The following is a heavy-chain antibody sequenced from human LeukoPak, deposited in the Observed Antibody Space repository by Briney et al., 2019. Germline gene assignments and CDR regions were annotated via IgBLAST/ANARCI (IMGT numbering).Heavy chain of an antibody. Sequence: GASVKVSSTASGYIFNAYYLHWVRQAPGQGLEWMGWINPTSGGTNYAQQFQGSVTLTRDTSISTASMELSRLRSDDTAVYYCARERANSFDTWGQGTLVTVSS. J-gene: IGHJ5*02. V-gene: IGHV1-2*02. CDR3: ARERANSFDT. CDR2: INPTSGGT. CDR1: GYIFNAYY.